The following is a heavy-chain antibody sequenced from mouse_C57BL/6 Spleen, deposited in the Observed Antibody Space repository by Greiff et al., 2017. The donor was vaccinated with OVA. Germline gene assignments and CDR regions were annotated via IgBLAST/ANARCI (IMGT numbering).Heavy chain of an antibody. V-gene: IGHV1-22*01. CDR3: AVITTVVATDFDV. CDR2: INPNNGGT. J-gene: IGHJ1*03. D-gene: IGHD1-1*01. Sequence: VQLQQSGPELVKPGASVKMSCKASGYTFTDYNMHWVKQSHGKSLEWIGYINPNNGGTSYNQKFKGKATLTVNKSSSTAYMELRSLTSEDSAVYYCAVITTVVATDFDVWGTGTTVTVSS. CDR1: GYTFTDYN.